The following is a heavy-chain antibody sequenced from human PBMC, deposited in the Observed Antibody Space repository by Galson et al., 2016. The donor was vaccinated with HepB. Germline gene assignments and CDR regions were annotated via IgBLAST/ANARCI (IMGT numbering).Heavy chain of an antibody. CDR1: GLNLNSYW. D-gene: IGHD2-2*01. Sequence: SLRLSCAGSGLNLNSYWMSWVRQAPGKGLEWVANIKQDGSEKYYVDSVKGRFTISRDNVNNSVYLQMNSLRAEDTAVYYCARLLIPAALYYYGMDVWGQGTTVTVSS. J-gene: IGHJ6*02. CDR2: IKQDGSEK. V-gene: IGHV3-7*01. CDR3: ARLLIPAALYYYGMDV.